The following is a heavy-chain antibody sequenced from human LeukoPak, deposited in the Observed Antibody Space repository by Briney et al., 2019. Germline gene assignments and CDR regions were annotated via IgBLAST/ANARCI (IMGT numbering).Heavy chain of an antibody. CDR1: GFTFTKYP. V-gene: IGHV3-23*01. D-gene: IGHD2-2*01. CDR3: AKELPSRDWITIDY. CDR2: ITASGGGT. Sequence: GGSLRLSCAASGFTFTKYPISWVRQAPGEGLEWVSAITASGGGTFYADSVKGRFTISRDNSKNTVYLQMHALRVEDTAIYFCAKELPSRDWITIDYWGQGALVTVSS. J-gene: IGHJ4*02.